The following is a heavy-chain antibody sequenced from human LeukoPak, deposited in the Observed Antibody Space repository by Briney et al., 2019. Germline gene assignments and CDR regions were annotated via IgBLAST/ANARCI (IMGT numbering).Heavy chain of an antibody. J-gene: IGHJ4*02. CDR2: INPNSGGT. Sequence: ASVKVSCKASGYTFTGYYMHWVRQAPGQGLEWMGWINPNSGGTNYAQKFQGRVTMTRDTSISTAYMELSRLRSDDTAVYYCARGKYGSGGSRQSYWGQGTLVTVSS. CDR3: ARGKYGSGGSRQSY. D-gene: IGHD3-10*01. V-gene: IGHV1-2*02. CDR1: GYTFTGYY.